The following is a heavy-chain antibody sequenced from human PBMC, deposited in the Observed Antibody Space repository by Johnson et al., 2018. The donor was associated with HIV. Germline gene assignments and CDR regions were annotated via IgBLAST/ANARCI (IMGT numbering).Heavy chain of an antibody. CDR2: IKQDGSEK. J-gene: IGHJ3*02. CDR3: ARHHPASDAFDI. V-gene: IGHV3-7*02. CDR1: GFTVSSNY. Sequence: VQLVESGGGLVQPGGSLRLSCTASGFTVSSNYMSWVRQAPGKGLEWVANIKQDGSEKYYVDSVKGRFTISRDNAKNSLYLQMNTLRAQDTAVYFCARHHPASDAFDIWGQGTVVSVS.